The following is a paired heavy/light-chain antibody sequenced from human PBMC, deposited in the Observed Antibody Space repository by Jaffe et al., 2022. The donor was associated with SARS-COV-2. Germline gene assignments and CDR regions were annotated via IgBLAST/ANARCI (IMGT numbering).Light chain of an antibody. Sequence: QSALTQPASVSGSPGQSITISCTGTSSDVGSYNLVSWYQQPPGKAPKLMIYEVNKRPSGVSNRFSGSKSGNTASLTISGLQAEDEADYYCCSFAGSSTHVVFGGGTKLTVL. CDR1: SSDVGSYNL. V-gene: IGLV2-23*02. CDR3: CSFAGSSTHVV. CDR2: EVN. J-gene: IGLJ2*01.
Heavy chain of an antibody. Sequence: EVQLVESGGGLVQPGRSLRLSCAASGFTFDDYAMHWVRQAPGKGLEWVSGISWDSGNIGYADSVKGRFTISRDNAKKSLYLQMNGLRAEDTALYYCAKGPRINLYNCFDPWGQGTLVTVSS. V-gene: IGHV3-9*01. D-gene: IGHD3-10*01. CDR1: GFTFDDYA. CDR3: AKGPRINLYNCFDP. CDR2: ISWDSGNI. J-gene: IGHJ5*02.